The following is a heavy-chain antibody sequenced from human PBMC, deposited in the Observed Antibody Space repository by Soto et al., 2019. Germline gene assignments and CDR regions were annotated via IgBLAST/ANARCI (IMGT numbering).Heavy chain of an antibody. CDR3: ARAPGDYGDFFDY. V-gene: IGHV3-20*04. CDR1: GFPFDDYG. D-gene: IGHD4-17*01. CDR2: INRDGGST. Sequence: GWSLRLSCAAFGFPFDDYGMSWVRQAPGKGLEWVSFINRDGGSTGYADSVKGRFTISRDNAKNSLYLQMNSLRAEDTAFYYCARAPGDYGDFFDYWGQGTLVTVSS. J-gene: IGHJ4*02.